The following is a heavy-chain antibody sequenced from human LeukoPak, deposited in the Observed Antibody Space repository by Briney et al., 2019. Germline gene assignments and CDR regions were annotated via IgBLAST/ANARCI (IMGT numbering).Heavy chain of an antibody. CDR1: GFTFSDYY. D-gene: IGHD5-18*01. Sequence: PGGSLRLSCAASGFTFSDYYMSWIRQAPGKGLEWVSAISGSGGSTYYADSVKGRFTISRDNSKNTPYLQMNSLRAEDTAVYYCANGPKAIQLTYWGQGTLVTVSS. CDR3: ANGPKAIQLTY. V-gene: IGHV3-23*01. J-gene: IGHJ4*02. CDR2: ISGSGGST.